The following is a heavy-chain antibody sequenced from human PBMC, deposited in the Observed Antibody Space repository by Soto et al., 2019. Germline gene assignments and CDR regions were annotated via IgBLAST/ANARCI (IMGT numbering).Heavy chain of an antibody. J-gene: IGHJ4*02. V-gene: IGHV3-64*01. CDR2: ISSNGGST. Sequence: PGGSLRLSCTASGFTFNTYPMHWVRQAPGKGLEYVSAISSNGGSTYYANSVQGRFTISRDNSKNTLYLQMDSLRADDMAIYYCARGVGSSRSWDYFDYWGQGTLVTVSS. D-gene: IGHD6-13*01. CDR3: ARGVGSSRSWDYFDY. CDR1: GFTFNTYP.